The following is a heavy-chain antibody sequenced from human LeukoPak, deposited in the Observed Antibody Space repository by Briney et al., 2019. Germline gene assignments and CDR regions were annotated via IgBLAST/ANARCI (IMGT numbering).Heavy chain of an antibody. D-gene: IGHD2-21*01. CDR2: INQDRSEK. V-gene: IGHV3-7*01. CDR3: ARDRGDPTIY. CDR1: GFTFSSYW. J-gene: IGHJ4*02. Sequence: GGSLRLXCAASGFTFSSYWMSWVRQAPGKVLEWVANINQDRSEKYYVDSVKGRFTISRDNAKNSLYLQMSSLRAEDTAVYYCARDRGDPTIYWGQGTLVTVSS.